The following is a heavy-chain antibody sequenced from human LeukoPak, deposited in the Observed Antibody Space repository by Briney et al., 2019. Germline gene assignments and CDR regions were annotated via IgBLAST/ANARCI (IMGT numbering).Heavy chain of an antibody. CDR1: EFTFSSYS. V-gene: IGHV3-48*02. J-gene: IGHJ4*02. CDR3: ARGVRYFDY. Sequence: GGSLRLSCAASEFTFSSYSMNWVRQAPGKGLEWVSYISSSSSTIYYADSMKGRFAISRDNAKNSLYLQMNSLRDEDTAIYYCARGVRYFDYWGQGTLVTVSS. D-gene: IGHD4-17*01. CDR2: ISSSSSTI.